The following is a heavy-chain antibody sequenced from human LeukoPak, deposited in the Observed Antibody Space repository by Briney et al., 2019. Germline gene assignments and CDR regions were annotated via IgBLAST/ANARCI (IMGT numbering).Heavy chain of an antibody. V-gene: IGHV3-48*01. CDR2: ISSSSSTI. Sequence: GGSLRLSCAASGFTFSSYSMNWVRQAPGKGLEWVSYISSSSSTIYYADSVKGRFTISRDNSKNTLYLQMNSLRAEDTAVYYCASGKAYYDFWSGSPLDYWGQGTLVTVSS. CDR1: GFTFSSYS. J-gene: IGHJ4*02. CDR3: ASGKAYYDFWSGSPLDY. D-gene: IGHD3-3*01.